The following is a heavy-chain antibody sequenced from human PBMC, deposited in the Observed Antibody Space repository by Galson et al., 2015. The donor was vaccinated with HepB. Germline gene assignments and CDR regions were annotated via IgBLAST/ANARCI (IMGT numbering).Heavy chain of an antibody. D-gene: IGHD5-18*01. V-gene: IGHV5-51*01. CDR1: GSSFTSYW. CDR2: IYPGDSDT. CDR3: ARGQLWLQYAFDI. Sequence: QSGAEVTKPGESLKISCKGSGSSFTSYWIGWVRQIPGKGLEWMGIIYPGDSDTRYSPSFQGQVTISADKSISTAYLQWSSLKASDTAMYYCARGQLWLQYAFDIWGQGTLVTVSS. J-gene: IGHJ4*02.